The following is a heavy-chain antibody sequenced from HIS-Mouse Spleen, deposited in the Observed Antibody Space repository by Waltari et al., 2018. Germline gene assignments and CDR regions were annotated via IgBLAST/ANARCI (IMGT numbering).Heavy chain of an antibody. CDR2: IYYSGST. D-gene: IGHD3-3*01. CDR3: ARSPYYDFWSGYSDTWFDP. CDR1: GGSISSGGYY. Sequence: QVQLQESGPGLVKPSQTLSLTCTVSGGSISSGGYYWSWIRQHPGKGLEWIGYIYYSGSTYFNPPLQSRVPISVDTSKNHFSLTRGSVAAVDTAVYSCARSPYYDFWSGYSDTWFDPWGQGTLVTVSS. J-gene: IGHJ5*02. V-gene: IGHV4-31*03.